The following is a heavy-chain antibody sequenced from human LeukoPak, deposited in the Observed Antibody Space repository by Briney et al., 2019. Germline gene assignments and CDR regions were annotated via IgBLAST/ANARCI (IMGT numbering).Heavy chain of an antibody. CDR3: ARGIAARSVLFDP. CDR1: GFTFSSYS. D-gene: IGHD6-6*01. V-gene: IGHV3-21*01. CDR2: ISSSSSYI. Sequence: GGSLRLSCAASGFTFSSYSMNWVRQAPGKGLEWVSSISSSSSYIYYADSVKGRFTISRDNAKNSLYLQMNSLRAEDTAVYYCARGIAARSVLFDPWGPRTLVTVS. J-gene: IGHJ5*02.